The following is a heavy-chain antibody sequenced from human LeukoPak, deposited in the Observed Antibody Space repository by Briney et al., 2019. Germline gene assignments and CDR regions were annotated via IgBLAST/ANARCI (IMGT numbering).Heavy chain of an antibody. V-gene: IGHV3-7*05. Sequence: GGSLRLSCAASGFTFSSYWMSWVRQAPGKGLEWEANIKEDGSEKHYVDSLKGRFTISRDNAKNSLYLEVNSLRAEDTAVYYCGRIAYGNYVWGQGALVTVSS. CDR2: IKEDGSEK. CDR1: GFTFSSYW. J-gene: IGHJ4*02. CDR3: GRIAYGNYV. D-gene: IGHD3-16*01.